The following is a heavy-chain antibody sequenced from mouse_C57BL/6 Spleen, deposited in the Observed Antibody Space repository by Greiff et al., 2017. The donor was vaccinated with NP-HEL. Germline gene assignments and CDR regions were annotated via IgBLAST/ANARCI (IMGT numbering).Heavy chain of an antibody. D-gene: IGHD2-3*01. J-gene: IGHJ4*01. Sequence: QVQLQQPGAELVKPGASVKLSCKASGYTFTSYWMHWVKQRPGQGLEWIGTIHPNSGSTNYNEKFKSKATLTVDKSSSTAYMQLSSLTSEDSAVYYCARDGYYDAMDYWGQGTSVTVSS. CDR2: IHPNSGST. V-gene: IGHV1-64*01. CDR3: ARDGYYDAMDY. CDR1: GYTFTSYW.